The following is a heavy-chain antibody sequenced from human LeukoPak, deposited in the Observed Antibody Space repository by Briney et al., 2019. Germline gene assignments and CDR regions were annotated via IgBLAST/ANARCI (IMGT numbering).Heavy chain of an antibody. CDR2: IYYSGST. CDR1: GGSISSYY. Sequence: PSETLSLTCTVSGGSISSYYWSWIRQPPGKGLEWIGYIYYSGSTNYNPSLKSRVTISVDTFKNQFSLKLSSVTAADTAVYYCARHIYSSGSPIYGMDVWGQGTTVTVSS. J-gene: IGHJ6*02. D-gene: IGHD6-19*01. CDR3: ARHIYSSGSPIYGMDV. V-gene: IGHV4-59*08.